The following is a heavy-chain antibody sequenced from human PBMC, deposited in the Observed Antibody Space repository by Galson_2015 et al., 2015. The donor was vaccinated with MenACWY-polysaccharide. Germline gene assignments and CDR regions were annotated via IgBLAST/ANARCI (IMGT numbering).Heavy chain of an antibody. V-gene: IGHV3-74*01. J-gene: IGHJ4*02. CDR1: GFTFSTYW. CDR3: ARGYSAYD. CDR2: INSDGSST. Sequence: SLRLSCAASGFTFSTYWMNWVRQAPGKGLVWVSRINSDGSSTTYADSVKGRLTISRDNPKNTLYLQMNSLRAEDTALYYCARGYSAYDWGQGTLVTVSA. D-gene: IGHD5-12*01.